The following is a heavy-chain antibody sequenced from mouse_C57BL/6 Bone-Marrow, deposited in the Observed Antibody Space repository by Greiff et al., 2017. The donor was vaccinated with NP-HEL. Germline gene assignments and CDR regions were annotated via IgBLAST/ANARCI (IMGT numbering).Heavy chain of an antibody. CDR3: ASYYYGSSPLYAMDY. CDR1: GYTFTSYG. CDR2: IYPRSGNT. V-gene: IGHV1-81*01. D-gene: IGHD1-1*01. Sequence: VQLQQSGAELARPGASVKLSCKASGYTFTSYGISWVKQRTGQGLEWIGEIYPRSGNTHYNEKFKGKATLTADKSSSTAYMELRSLTSEDSAVYFCASYYYGSSPLYAMDYWGQGTSVTVSS. J-gene: IGHJ4*01.